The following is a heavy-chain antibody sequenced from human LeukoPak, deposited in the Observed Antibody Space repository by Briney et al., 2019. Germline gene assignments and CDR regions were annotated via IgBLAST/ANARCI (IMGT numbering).Heavy chain of an antibody. CDR1: GYRFSNYW. V-gene: IGHV5-51*01. J-gene: IGHJ5*02. D-gene: IGHD2-2*01. CDR2: IYPGDCDT. CDR3: ARYCSSTSCYENLFDP. Sequence: GESLKISCRGSGYRFSNYWIGWVRQMPGKGLEWMGNIYPGDCDTRYSPSCQCQVTSSANKSISTPYLKWSSLKASDTAMYYCARYCSSTSCYENLFDPWGQGTLVTVSS.